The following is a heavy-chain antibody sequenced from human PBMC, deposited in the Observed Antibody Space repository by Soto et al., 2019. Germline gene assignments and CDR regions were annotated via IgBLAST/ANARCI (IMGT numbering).Heavy chain of an antibody. V-gene: IGHV3-23*01. Sequence: GGSLRLSCAASGFTFSTYAMSWVRQAPGKGLEWVSAISGSGDNTYYADSVKGRFTISRDNSKNTLYLQMNSLRAEDTAVYYCARVGITGTTFRGFDYWGQGTLVTVSS. CDR3: ARVGITGTTFRGFDY. CDR2: ISGSGDNT. D-gene: IGHD1-20*01. CDR1: GFTFSTYA. J-gene: IGHJ4*02.